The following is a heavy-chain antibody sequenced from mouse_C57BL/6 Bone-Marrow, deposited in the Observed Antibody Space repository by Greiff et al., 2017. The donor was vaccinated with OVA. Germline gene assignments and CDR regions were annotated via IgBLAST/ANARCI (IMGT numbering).Heavy chain of an antibody. J-gene: IGHJ1*03. CDR2: IDPSDSYT. Sequence: QVQLQQPGAELVMPGASVKLSCKASGYTFTSYWMPWVKQRPGQGLEWIGEIDPSDSYTNYNQKFKGKSTLTVDKSSSSAYMQLSRLTSEDSAVYYSARLGTTVVATDWYFDVWGTGTTVTVSS. CDR3: ARLGTTVVATDWYFDV. V-gene: IGHV1-69*01. CDR1: GYTFTSYW. D-gene: IGHD1-1*01.